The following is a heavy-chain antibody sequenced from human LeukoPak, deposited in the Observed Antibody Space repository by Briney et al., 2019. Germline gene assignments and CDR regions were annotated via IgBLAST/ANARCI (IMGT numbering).Heavy chain of an antibody. V-gene: IGHV4-4*09. CDR2: IHSSGGS. D-gene: IGHD1-26*01. Sequence: NTSETLSLTCTVSGASISNYYWSWIRQTPEKGLAWMGHIHSSGGSSYYPSLKSRLTLSIDTSRNQLSLKLPSVTAADAAVYFCARLGSHHDFWGQGALVTVSS. J-gene: IGHJ4*02. CDR3: ARLGSHHDF. CDR1: GASISNYY.